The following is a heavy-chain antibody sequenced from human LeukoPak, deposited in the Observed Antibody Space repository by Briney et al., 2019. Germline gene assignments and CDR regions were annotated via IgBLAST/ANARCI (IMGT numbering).Heavy chain of an antibody. J-gene: IGHJ4*02. CDR3: AKALSPGPD. CDR2: IIGSGLTT. V-gene: IGHV3-23*01. CDR1: GFTFSSYS. Sequence: GGSLRLSCAASGFTFSSYSMNWVRQAPGKGLKWVSAIIGSGLTTYYADSVKGRFTISRDNSKNTLYLQMNSLRAEDTAVYYCAKALSPGPDWGQGTLVTVSS.